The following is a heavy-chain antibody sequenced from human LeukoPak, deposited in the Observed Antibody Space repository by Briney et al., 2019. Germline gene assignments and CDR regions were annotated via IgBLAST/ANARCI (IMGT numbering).Heavy chain of an antibody. D-gene: IGHD3-16*02. J-gene: IGHJ4*02. V-gene: IGHV3-53*01. Sequence: GGSLRLSCAASGFTVSSYYMSWVRQAPGKGLEWVSVIFRDDTTYYADSVKGRFTISRDNSKNTLYLQMNNLRAEDTAVYYCARAAYDIDSYIVNHDYWGQGTLVTVSS. CDR2: IFRDDTT. CDR3: ARAAYDIDSYIVNHDY. CDR1: GFTVSSYY.